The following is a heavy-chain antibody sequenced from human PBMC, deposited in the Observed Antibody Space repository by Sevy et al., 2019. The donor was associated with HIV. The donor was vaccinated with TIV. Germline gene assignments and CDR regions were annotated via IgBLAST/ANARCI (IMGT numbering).Heavy chain of an antibody. CDR1: GFTFSSYA. J-gene: IGHJ5*02. V-gene: IGHV3-21*01. CDR2: ISSSSSYI. Sequence: GGSLRLSCAASGFTFSSYAMHWVRQAPGKGLEWVSSISSSSSYIYYADSVKGRFTISRDNAKNSLYLQMNSLRAEDTAVYYCARDPTTIVVPAAIQGDWFDPWGQGTLVTVSS. CDR3: ARDPTTIVVPAAIQGDWFDP. D-gene: IGHD2-2*02.